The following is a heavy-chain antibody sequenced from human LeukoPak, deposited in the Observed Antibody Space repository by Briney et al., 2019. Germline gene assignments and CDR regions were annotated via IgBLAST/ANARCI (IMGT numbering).Heavy chain of an antibody. CDR2: ISYLSSHV. Sequence: GGSLRLSCSASGFTFSDYDMNWVRQAPGKGLEWVSSISYLSSHVYYGDSVKGRFSISRDNAKNSLYLQMSSLGAEDTAIYYCGRAFPPLRTSSAGDLWGQGILVTVSS. CDR1: GFTFSDYD. V-gene: IGHV3-21*01. J-gene: IGHJ4*02. D-gene: IGHD3-16*01. CDR3: GRAFPPLRTSSAGDL.